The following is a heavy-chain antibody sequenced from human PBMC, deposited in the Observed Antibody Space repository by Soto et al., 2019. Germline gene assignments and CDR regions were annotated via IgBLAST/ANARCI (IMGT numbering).Heavy chain of an antibody. Sequence: QVQLVQSGAEVKKPGASVKVSCKASGYTFTSYDINWVRQATGQGLEWMGWMNPNSANTGYAQKFQGSVTITRNTSISTVYMQLSSRRAEDTALDYCAGAGVRGMDGSGPRTRVTVSS. J-gene: IGHJ6*02. CDR1: GYTFTSYD. V-gene: IGHV1-8*01. CDR2: MNPNSANT. CDR3: AGAGVRGMDG.